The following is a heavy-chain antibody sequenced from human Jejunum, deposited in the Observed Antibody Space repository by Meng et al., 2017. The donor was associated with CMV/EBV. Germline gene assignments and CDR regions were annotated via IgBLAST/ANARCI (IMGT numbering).Heavy chain of an antibody. CDR1: GFTFSNYA. D-gene: IGHD5-12*01. V-gene: IGHV3-23*01. CDR3: AKDETAGYGYFDY. J-gene: IGHJ4*02. Sequence: CAASGFTFSNYAMSWVRQAPGKGLEWVSGIVVTTGNTYYADSVNGRFTISRDNSKNTLYLQMNSLRGEDTAVYYCAKDETAGYGYFDYWGQGALVTVSS. CDR2: IVVTTGNT.